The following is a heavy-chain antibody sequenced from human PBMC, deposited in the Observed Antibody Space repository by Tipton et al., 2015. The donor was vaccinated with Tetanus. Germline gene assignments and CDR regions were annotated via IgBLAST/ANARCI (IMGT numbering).Heavy chain of an antibody. CDR2: ISGSGTYI. Sequence: SLRLSCAASGFTFTSYAMNWVRQAPGKGLEWVSSISGSGTYIYHADSVKGRFTISRDNAKNSLYLQMNSLRAEDTAVYYCARDPRYYDSSGYYYYYYGMDVWGQGTTVTVSS. J-gene: IGHJ6*02. D-gene: IGHD3-22*01. CDR1: GFTFTSYA. V-gene: IGHV3-21*01. CDR3: ARDPRYYDSSGYYYYYYGMDV.